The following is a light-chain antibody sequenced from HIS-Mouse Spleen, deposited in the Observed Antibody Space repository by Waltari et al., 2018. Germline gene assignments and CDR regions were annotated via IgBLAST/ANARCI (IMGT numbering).Light chain of an antibody. CDR2: EDS. Sequence: SYELTQPPSVSVSPGQTARITCSGDALPKKYAYWYRQKSGQAPVLVIYEDSNRPAGIPEGFSGSSSGTMATWTISGAQVEDEADYCCYSTDSSGNHRVFGGGTKLTVL. CDR3: YSTDSSGNHRV. J-gene: IGLJ2*01. CDR1: ALPKKY. V-gene: IGLV3-10*01.